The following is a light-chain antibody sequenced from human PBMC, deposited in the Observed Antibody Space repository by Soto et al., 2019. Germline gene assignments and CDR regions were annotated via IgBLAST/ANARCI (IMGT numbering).Light chain of an antibody. Sequence: QSVLTQPASVSGSPGQSIAISCTGTSSDVGGYNYVSWYQQHPGKAPKLMISEVSNRPSGASNRFSGSKSGNTASLTISGLQAEDESDYYCSSYTSTSTYVSGNGTKATVL. J-gene: IGLJ1*01. CDR1: SSDVGGYNY. V-gene: IGLV2-14*01. CDR3: SSYTSTSTYV. CDR2: EVS.